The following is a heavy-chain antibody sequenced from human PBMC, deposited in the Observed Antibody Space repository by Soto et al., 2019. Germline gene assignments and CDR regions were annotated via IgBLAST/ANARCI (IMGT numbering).Heavy chain of an antibody. V-gene: IGHV3-64*02. CDR3: ARVGNYGARGAVDI. CDR1: GFTFSSYA. CDR2: ISSNGGST. D-gene: IGHD4-4*01. J-gene: IGHJ3*02. Sequence: GGSLRLCCAASGFTFSSYAMHLVRQAPGKGLEYVSAISSNGGSTYYADSVKGRFTISRDNSKNTLYLQMGSLRAEDMAVYYCARVGNYGARGAVDIWGQGTMVTVSS.